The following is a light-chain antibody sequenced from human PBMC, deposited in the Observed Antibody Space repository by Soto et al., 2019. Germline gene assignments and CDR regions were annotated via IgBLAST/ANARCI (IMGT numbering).Light chain of an antibody. V-gene: IGLV1-44*01. CDR1: TSNIGSNT. CDR3: AAWHGSLNGVV. J-gene: IGLJ3*02. CDR2: SSN. Sequence: QSVLTQPPSASGTPGQRVTISCSGSTSNIGSNTVNWYQQFPGAAPKLRVYSSNLRPSGVPDRFSGSKSGTSGSLAIRGLQSEDESDYYCAAWHGSLNGVVFVGGTTLTVL.